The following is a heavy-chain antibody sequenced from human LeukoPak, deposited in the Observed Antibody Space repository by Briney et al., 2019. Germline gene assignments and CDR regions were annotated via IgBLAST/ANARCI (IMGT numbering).Heavy chain of an antibody. CDR1: GFTFSSYW. Sequence: GGSLRLSCAASGFTFSSYWMSWVRQAPAKGLEWVANIKQDGSDKYYVDSVKGRFTISRDNAKNSLYLQMNSLRAGDTAVYYCARAPWAAAEFDFWGQGTLVTVSS. CDR2: IKQDGSDK. CDR3: ARAPWAAAEFDF. D-gene: IGHD6-13*01. J-gene: IGHJ4*02. V-gene: IGHV3-7*03.